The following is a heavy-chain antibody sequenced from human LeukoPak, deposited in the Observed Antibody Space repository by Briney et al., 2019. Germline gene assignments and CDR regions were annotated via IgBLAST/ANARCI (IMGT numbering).Heavy chain of an antibody. J-gene: IGHJ6*02. D-gene: IGHD4-4*01. Sequence: SVKVSCKASGYTFTSYDNNWVRQAPGQGLEWMGRIIPILGIANYAQKFQGRVTITADKSTSTAYMELSSLRSEDTAVYYCARVTVTFYYYYYGMDVWGQGTTVTVSS. V-gene: IGHV1-69*04. CDR1: GYTFTSYD. CDR2: IIPILGIA. CDR3: ARVTVTFYYYYYGMDV.